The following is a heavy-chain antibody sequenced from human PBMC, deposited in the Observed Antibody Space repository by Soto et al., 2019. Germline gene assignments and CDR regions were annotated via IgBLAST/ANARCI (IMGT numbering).Heavy chain of an antibody. CDR2: INPSGGTT. D-gene: IGHD3-16*01. CDR3: ARELYTGMGAPGY. Sequence: QVQLVQSGAEVKKPGASVKVSCKASGYTFTSYYMHWVRQAPGQGLEWMGIINPSGGTTTYAQKSQDRVTMTGDTATSTVYMELSSLRSEDTAVDYCARELYTGMGAPGYWGQGTLVTVSS. J-gene: IGHJ4*02. CDR1: GYTFTSYY. V-gene: IGHV1-46*01.